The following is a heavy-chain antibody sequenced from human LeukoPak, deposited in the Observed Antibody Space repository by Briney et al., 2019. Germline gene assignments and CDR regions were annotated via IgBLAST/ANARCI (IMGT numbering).Heavy chain of an antibody. D-gene: IGHD1-26*01. CDR3: AKVVGFVGATLFDY. J-gene: IGHJ4*02. V-gene: IGHV3-30*18. CDR2: ISYDGSNK. CDR1: GFTFSSYG. Sequence: SCKASGFTFSSYGMHWVRQAPGKGLEWVAVISYDGSNKYYADSVKGRFTISRDNSKNTLYLQMNSLKAEDTAAYYCAKVVGFVGATLFDYWGQGTLVTVSS.